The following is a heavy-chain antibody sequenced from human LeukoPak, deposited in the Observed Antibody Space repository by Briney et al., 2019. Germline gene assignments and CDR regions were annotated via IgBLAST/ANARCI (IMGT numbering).Heavy chain of an antibody. D-gene: IGHD3-22*01. CDR3: AKRPNYYDSSGSGYYFDY. V-gene: IGHV3-23*01. CDR1: GFTFSSYA. CDR2: ITGSSDNT. Sequence: PGGSLRLSCAASGFTFSSYAMSWVRQAPRKGLEWVSSITGSSDNTYYADSVKGRFTISRDNSRNTLYLQMYSLRAEDTAVYYCAKRPNYYDSSGSGYYFDYWGQGTLVTVSS. J-gene: IGHJ4*02.